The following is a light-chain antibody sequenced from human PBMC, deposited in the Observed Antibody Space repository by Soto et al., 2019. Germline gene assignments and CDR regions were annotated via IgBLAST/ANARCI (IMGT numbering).Light chain of an antibody. Sequence: DIVMTQSPDSLAVSLGERATINCKSSQSVFYSSNSENYLSWYQQKPGQPPKLLIYWASTRESGVPDRFSGSGSGTDFTLTISSLQAEDVAVYYCQQYYTTPFTFGGGTKLEI. J-gene: IGKJ4*01. CDR1: QSVFYSSNSENY. CDR3: QQYYTTPFT. V-gene: IGKV4-1*01. CDR2: WAS.